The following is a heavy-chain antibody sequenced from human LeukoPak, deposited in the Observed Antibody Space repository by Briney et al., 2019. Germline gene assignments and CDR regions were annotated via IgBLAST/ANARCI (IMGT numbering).Heavy chain of an antibody. CDR3: ARDRRDNWNDGWGTYYYYYYMDV. CDR2: INPNSGGT. Sequence: ASVKVSCKASGYTFTGYYMHWVRQAPGQGLEWMGWINPNSGGTNYAQKFQGRVTMTRDTSISTAYMELSMLRSDDTAVYYCARDRRDNWNDGWGTYYYYYYMDVWGKGTTVTVSS. J-gene: IGHJ6*03. CDR1: GYTFTGYY. V-gene: IGHV1-2*02. D-gene: IGHD1-1*01.